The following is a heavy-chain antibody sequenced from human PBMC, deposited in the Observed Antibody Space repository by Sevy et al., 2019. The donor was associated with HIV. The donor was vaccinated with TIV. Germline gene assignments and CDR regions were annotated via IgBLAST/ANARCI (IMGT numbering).Heavy chain of an antibody. CDR1: GFTVSSNY. CDR3: ASRIAVDTGYDY. CDR2: IYSGGST. J-gene: IGHJ4*02. D-gene: IGHD6-19*01. V-gene: IGHV3-53*01. Sequence: GGSLRLSCAASGFTVSSNYMSWVRQAPGKGLEWVSVIYSGGSTYYADSVKGRFTISRDNSKNTLYLQMTSLRAEDTAVYYCASRIAVDTGYDYWGQGTLVTVSS.